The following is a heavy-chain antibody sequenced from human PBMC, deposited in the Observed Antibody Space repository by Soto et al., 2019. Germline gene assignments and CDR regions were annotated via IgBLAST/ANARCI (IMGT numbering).Heavy chain of an antibody. Sequence: LRLSCSASGFTFSSYAMHLVRQAPGTGLEWVAIISYDGRDKNYPDSVKGRFTISRDNSKNTLYLQMNSLRAEDTAVYYCARSAGGSYPQYDYWGQGTLVTVSS. D-gene: IGHD1-26*01. V-gene: IGHV3-30*04. CDR1: GFTFSSYA. J-gene: IGHJ4*02. CDR2: ISYDGRDK. CDR3: ARSAGGSYPQYDY.